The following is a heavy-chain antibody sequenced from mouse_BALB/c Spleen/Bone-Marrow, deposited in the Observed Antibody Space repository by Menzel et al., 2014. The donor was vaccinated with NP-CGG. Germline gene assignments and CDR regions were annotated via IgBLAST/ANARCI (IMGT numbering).Heavy chain of an antibody. J-gene: IGHJ2*01. CDR3: ARYYGNYFDY. Sequence: EVKLEQSGPGLVKPSPSVTLTCTATGISITTGNYSWSWIRQFQGNELEGIGYIYYSGTINYNQSLTSPTTITRDTSKNQFFLEMNSLTAEDTASYYWARYYGNYFDYWGPGTTLTVSS. CDR1: GISITTGNYS. CDR2: IYYSGTI. D-gene: IGHD2-1*01. V-gene: IGHV3-5*02.